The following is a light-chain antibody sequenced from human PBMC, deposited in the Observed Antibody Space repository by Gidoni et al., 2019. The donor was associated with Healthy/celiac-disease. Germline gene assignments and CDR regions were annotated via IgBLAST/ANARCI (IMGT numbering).Light chain of an antibody. J-gene: IGKJ3*01. Sequence: EIVLTQSPGTLSLSPGESATLSCRASQSVSSSYLAWYQQKPGQAPRLLIYGASSRATGIPDRFSGSGSGTDFTLTISRLEPEDFALYYCQQYGSSPTFGPGTKVDIK. CDR1: QSVSSSY. CDR2: GAS. V-gene: IGKV3-20*01. CDR3: QQYGSSPT.